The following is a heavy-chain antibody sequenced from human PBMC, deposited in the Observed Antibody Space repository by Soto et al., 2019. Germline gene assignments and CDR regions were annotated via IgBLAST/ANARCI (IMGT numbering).Heavy chain of an antibody. V-gene: IGHV4-34*01. Sequence: SETLSLTCAVYGGPFSGYYWSWIRQPPGKGLEWIGEINHSGSTNYNPSLKSRVTISVDTSKNQFSLKLSSVTAADTAVYYCARGRYFRIRYMDVWGKGTTVTVSS. CDR2: INHSGST. D-gene: IGHD1-1*01. CDR3: ARGRYFRIRYMDV. J-gene: IGHJ6*03. CDR1: GGPFSGYY.